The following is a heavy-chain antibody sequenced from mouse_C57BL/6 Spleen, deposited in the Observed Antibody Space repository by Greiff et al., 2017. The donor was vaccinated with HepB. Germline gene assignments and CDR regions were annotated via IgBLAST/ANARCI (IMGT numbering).Heavy chain of an antibody. D-gene: IGHD2-4*01. CDR1: GYSFTGYY. CDR2: IYPYNGVS. Sequence: VQLKESGPELVKPGASVKISCKASGYSFTGYYMHWVKQSHGNILDWIGYIYPYNGVSSYNQKFKGKATLTVDKSSSTAYMELRSLTSEDSAVYYCATPYDYDGTWFAYWGQGTLVTVSA. V-gene: IGHV1-31*01. CDR3: ATPYDYDGTWFAY. J-gene: IGHJ3*01.